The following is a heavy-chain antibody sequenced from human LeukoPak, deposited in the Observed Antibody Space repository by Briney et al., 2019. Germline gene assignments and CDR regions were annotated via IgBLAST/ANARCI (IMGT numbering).Heavy chain of an antibody. CDR1: GFNFSNDD. D-gene: IGHD3-10*01. CDR3: ARLAYGSGSRPLDY. CDR2: MSGSGSYL. V-gene: IGHV3-21*06. Sequence: GGSLRLSCAASGFNFSNDDMTWGRQAPGKGLEWVSSMSGSGSYLYHAVSVKGRLTISSDNAQSSLYLTMNSLRVYDTAVYYCARLAYGSGSRPLDYWGRGILVTVSS. J-gene: IGHJ4*02.